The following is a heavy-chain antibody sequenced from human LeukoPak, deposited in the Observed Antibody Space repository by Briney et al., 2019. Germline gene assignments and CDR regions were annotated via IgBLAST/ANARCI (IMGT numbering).Heavy chain of an antibody. J-gene: IGHJ4*02. V-gene: IGHV3-7*01. CDR2: IKYDGSEK. Sequence: GGSLRLSCAASGFTFSTFWMSWVRQAPGKGLEWVADIKYDGSEKYYVDSVKGRFTISRDNAKNSLYLQMNSLRAEDTAVYYCARGRYSDYWGQGTLITVSS. CDR3: ARGRYSDY. CDR1: GFTFSTFW.